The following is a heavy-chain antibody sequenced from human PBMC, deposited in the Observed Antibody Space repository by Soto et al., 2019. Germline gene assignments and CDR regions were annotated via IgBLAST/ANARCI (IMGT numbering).Heavy chain of an antibody. Sequence: SETLSLTCTVSGGSISTTSYYRGWIRQPPGKGLEWLGSIYYSGGTLDNPSLKGRITMSLDTSMNQFSLKLRFVTAADSAIYYCAREDRDDNRGPGNWGRGTLVNVSS. J-gene: IGHJ1*01. CDR2: IYYSGGT. D-gene: IGHD1-1*01. CDR3: AREDRDDNRGPGN. V-gene: IGHV4-39*02. CDR1: GGSISTTSYY.